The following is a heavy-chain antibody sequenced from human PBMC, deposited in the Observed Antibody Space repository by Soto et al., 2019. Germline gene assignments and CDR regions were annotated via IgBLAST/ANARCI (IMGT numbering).Heavy chain of an antibody. CDR3: AREGRYGSGIGASYYYYYYMDV. D-gene: IGHD3-10*01. J-gene: IGHJ6*03. CDR1: GETISSYY. CDR2: IYYSGST. Sequence: SETPSLTCTVSGETISSYYGSWIRQPPGKGLEWIGYIYYSGSTNYNPSLKSRVTISVDTSKNQFSLKLSSVTAADTAVYYCAREGRYGSGIGASYYYYYYMDVWGKGTTVTVSS. V-gene: IGHV4-59*01.